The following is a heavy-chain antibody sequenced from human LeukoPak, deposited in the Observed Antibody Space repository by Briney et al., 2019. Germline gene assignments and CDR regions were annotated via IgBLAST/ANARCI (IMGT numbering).Heavy chain of an antibody. CDR2: INTDGSST. CDR3: ARVIGWDEPFDL. J-gene: IGHJ3*01. Sequence: PGGSLRLSCSASGFTLSNHWIHWVRHAPGKGLVCVSRINTDGSSTNYADSVKGRFTVSRDNAKSTLYLQMNSLRVEDTAVYYCARVIGWDEPFDLWGQGTMVTVSS. D-gene: IGHD1-26*01. CDR1: GFTLSNHW. V-gene: IGHV3-74*01.